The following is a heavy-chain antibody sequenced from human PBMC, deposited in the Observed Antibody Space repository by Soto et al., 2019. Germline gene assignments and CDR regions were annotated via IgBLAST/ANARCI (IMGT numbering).Heavy chain of an antibody. V-gene: IGHV4-31*02. J-gene: IGHJ5*01. CDR2: IYYSGST. Sequence: PSETLSLTWTVSGGSTSKGGYYWSWIRQHPGKGLEWIGYIYYSGSTYYNPSLKSRVTISVDTSKNQFSLKLSSVTAADTAVYYCARCEGDIMFWDDMDGNGFDPLSQRTVVPVSA. CDR3: ARCEGDIMFWDDMDGNGFDP. D-gene: IGHD2-15*01. CDR1: GGSTSKGGYY.